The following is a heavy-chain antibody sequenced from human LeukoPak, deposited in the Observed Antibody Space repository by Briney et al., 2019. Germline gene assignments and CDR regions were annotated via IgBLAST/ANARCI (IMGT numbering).Heavy chain of an antibody. J-gene: IGHJ4*02. V-gene: IGHV1-2*02. D-gene: IGHD3-10*01. Sequence: ASMRVSCKASGYTFTGYYIHWLRQAPGQGLEWMGFINPNSGGTNYAQKFQGRVTMTRDTSTSTAYMELSSLTSDDTAVYYCARDLEGYHYGPGNYPQWGEGTLISVST. CDR2: INPNSGGT. CDR3: ARDLEGYHYGPGNYPQ. CDR1: GYTFTGYY.